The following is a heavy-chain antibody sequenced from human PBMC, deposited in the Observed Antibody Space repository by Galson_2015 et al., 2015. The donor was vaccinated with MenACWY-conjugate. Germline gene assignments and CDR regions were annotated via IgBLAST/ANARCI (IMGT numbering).Heavy chain of an antibody. Sequence: SLRLSCAASGFAFSGYAMHWVRQPPGKGLEGVAVIWNDGTNKYYADSVKGRFTISRDNSTNTLYLQMNSLRAEDTAVYYCARDLTTRYFDYWGQGTLVTVSS. V-gene: IGHV3-33*01. CDR1: GFAFSGYA. CDR2: IWNDGTNK. J-gene: IGHJ4*02. D-gene: IGHD4/OR15-4a*01. CDR3: ARDLTTRYFDY.